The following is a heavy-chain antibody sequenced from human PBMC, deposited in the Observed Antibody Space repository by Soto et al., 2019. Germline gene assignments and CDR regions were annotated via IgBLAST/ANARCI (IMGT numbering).Heavy chain of an antibody. CDR3: ARAYADYGDYVGFDY. CDR1: GFTVSSNY. Sequence: EVQLVESGGGLVQPGGSLRLSCAASGFTVSSNYMSWVRQAPGKGLEWVSVIYSGGSTYYADSVKGRFTISRDNSKNTRYLQMNSLRAEDTAVYYCARAYADYGDYVGFDYWGQGTLVTVSS. J-gene: IGHJ4*02. CDR2: IYSGGST. V-gene: IGHV3-66*01. D-gene: IGHD4-17*01.